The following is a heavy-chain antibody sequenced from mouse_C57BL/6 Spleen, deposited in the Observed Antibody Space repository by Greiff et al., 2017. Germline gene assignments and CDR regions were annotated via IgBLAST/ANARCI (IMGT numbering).Heavy chain of an antibody. D-gene: IGHD1-1*01. CDR3: ARWDCGSSYVGFAY. J-gene: IGHJ3*01. CDR2: IRTKANGYTT. CDR1: GFTFTDYY. Sequence: EVQLVESGGGLVQPGGSLSLSCAASGFTFTDYYMSWVRQPPGKALEWLGFIRTKANGYTTEYSASVKVRFTISRDNAQSILYLQMNARRTEDCATYYCARWDCGSSYVGFAYWGQGTLVTVSA. V-gene: IGHV7-3*01.